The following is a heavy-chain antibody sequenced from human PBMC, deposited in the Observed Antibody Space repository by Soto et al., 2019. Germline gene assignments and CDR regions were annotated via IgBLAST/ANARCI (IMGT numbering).Heavy chain of an antibody. Sequence: GGSLRLSCAASGFTFSSYSMNWVRQAPGKGLEWVSSISSSSSYIYYADSVKGRFTISRDNAENSLYLQMNSLRAEDTAVYYCASQTCSGGSCYPYYYYYGMDVWGQGTTVTVSS. CDR2: ISSSSSYI. V-gene: IGHV3-21*01. D-gene: IGHD2-15*01. J-gene: IGHJ6*02. CDR3: ASQTCSGGSCYPYYYYYGMDV. CDR1: GFTFSSYS.